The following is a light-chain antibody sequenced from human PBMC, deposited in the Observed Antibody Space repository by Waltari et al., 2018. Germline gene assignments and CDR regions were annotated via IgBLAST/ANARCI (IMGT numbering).Light chain of an antibody. CDR2: AAS. CDR3: QQSVSTVRT. J-gene: IGKJ1*01. V-gene: IGKV1-39*01. Sequence: DIQMTQFPSSLSASVGDRVTITCRASHSIDIYLNWFQQKPGKAPKLLIYAASSLRRGVPSRFSGSGSGTDFTLIISSLQPEDFATYYCQQSVSTVRTFGQGTRVEVK. CDR1: HSIDIY.